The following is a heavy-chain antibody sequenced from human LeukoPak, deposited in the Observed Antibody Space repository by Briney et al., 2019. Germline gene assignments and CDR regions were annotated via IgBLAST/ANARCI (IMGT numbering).Heavy chain of an antibody. CDR1: GFILRDYH. V-gene: IGHV3-72*01. CDR2: VIPQSYTT. Sequence: GGSLRLSCVATGFILRDYHMDLVRQAPGKGPEWLGPVIPQSYTTQYAASVKGRFTVSRDDSKNSLFLQMDSLKTEDTAVYYCARGSRYYDILTGYHNWFDPWGQGTLVTVSS. D-gene: IGHD3-9*01. J-gene: IGHJ5*02. CDR3: ARGSRYYDILTGYHNWFDP.